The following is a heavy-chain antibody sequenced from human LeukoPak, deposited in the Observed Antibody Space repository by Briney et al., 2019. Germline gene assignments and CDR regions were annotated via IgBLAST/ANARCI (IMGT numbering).Heavy chain of an antibody. CDR1: GFTFSSYA. Sequence: PGGSLRLSCAASGFTFSSYAMSWVRQAPGTGLEWVSAISGSSGSTYYADSVKGRFTISRDNSKNTLYLQMNSLRAEDTAVYYCAKRGMTTIKEGFDYWGQGTLVTVSS. CDR2: ISGSSGST. J-gene: IGHJ4*02. V-gene: IGHV3-23*01. CDR3: AKRGMTTIKEGFDY. D-gene: IGHD5-24*01.